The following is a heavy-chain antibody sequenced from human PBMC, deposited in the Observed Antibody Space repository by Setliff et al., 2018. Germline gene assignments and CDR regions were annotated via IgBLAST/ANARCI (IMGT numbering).Heavy chain of an antibody. CDR3: TSVLNSVSDAFDV. J-gene: IGHJ3*01. Sequence: PSETLSLTCAVSGCSISSGYYWGWIRQPPGKGLGWIGSIYHSGSTYYNPSLKSRVTISFDSSKIELPLKLASVTAADTAVYYCTSVLNSVSDAFDVWGQGTVVT. CDR2: IYHSGST. CDR1: GCSISSGYY. V-gene: IGHV4-38-2*01. D-gene: IGHD1-26*01.